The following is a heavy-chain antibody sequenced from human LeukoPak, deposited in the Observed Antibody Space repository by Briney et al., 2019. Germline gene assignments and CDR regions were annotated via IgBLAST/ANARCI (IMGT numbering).Heavy chain of an antibody. V-gene: IGHV4-39*01. CDR1: GGSISSSSYY. Sequence: SETLSLTCTVSGGSISSSSYYWGWIRQRPGKGLEWTGSIYYSGSTYDYPSLKTRITISVATHTNQFSLNLISVTAADTAVYYCARHGPHFNKPDDWGENWFDPWGQGTLVTVSS. CDR2: IYYSGST. J-gene: IGHJ5*02. CDR3: ARHGPHFNKPDDWGENWFDP. D-gene: IGHD1-14*01.